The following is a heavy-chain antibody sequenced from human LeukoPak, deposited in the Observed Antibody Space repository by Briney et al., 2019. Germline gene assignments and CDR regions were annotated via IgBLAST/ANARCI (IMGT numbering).Heavy chain of an antibody. D-gene: IGHD6-6*01. CDR1: GFTFSNYW. V-gene: IGHV3-7*01. J-gene: IGHJ4*02. Sequence: SGGSLRLSCAASGFTFSNYWMSWVRQAPGKGLEWVANIKQDGSEKYYVDSVKGRFTISRDNAKNSLYLQMNSLRAEDTAVYYCARVLGEYSSSSVDYWGQGTLVTVSS. CDR3: ARVLGEYSSSSVDY. CDR2: IKQDGSEK.